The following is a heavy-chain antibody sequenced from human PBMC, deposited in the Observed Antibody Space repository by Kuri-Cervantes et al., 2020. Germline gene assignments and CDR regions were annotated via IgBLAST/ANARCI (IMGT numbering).Heavy chain of an antibody. Sequence: GESLKISCAASEFIFSSYDMSWVRQAPGKGLEWVAAISGSGGSTYYADSVKGRFTISSDNSKNTLYLQMNSLRAEDTAVYYCARAPYDFWSGFLVLGYMDVWGKGTTVTVSS. J-gene: IGHJ6*03. CDR1: EFIFSSYD. V-gene: IGHV3-23*01. CDR3: ARAPYDFWSGFLVLGYMDV. D-gene: IGHD3-3*01. CDR2: ISGSGGST.